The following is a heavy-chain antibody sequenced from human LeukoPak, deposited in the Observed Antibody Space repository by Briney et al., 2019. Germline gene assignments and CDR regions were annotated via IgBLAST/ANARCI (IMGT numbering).Heavy chain of an antibody. J-gene: IGHJ4*02. V-gene: IGHV3-23*01. CDR3: AKDLPGFFDY. CDR1: GFTFSSYA. CDR2: ISGSGDNT. Sequence: GGSLRLSCAASGFTFSSYAMSWVRQAPGKGLEWVSGISGSGDNTYYADSVKGRFTISRDNSKNTLYLQMNSLRAEDTAVYSYAKDLPGFFDYWGQGTLVTVFS.